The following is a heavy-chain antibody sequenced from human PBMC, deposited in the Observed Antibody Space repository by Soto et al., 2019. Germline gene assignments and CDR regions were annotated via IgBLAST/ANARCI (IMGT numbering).Heavy chain of an antibody. CDR3: ARDPKTSGGQHWAFNYFDT. D-gene: IGHD7-27*01. CDR1: GFSFSISP. V-gene: IGHV3-30-3*01. Sequence: LRLSCAASGFSFSISPMHWVRQAPGKGPEWVALISYDGTNKFYADSVKGRFTISRDNSKSTLYLQVDSLRPEDAAVYYCARDPKTSGGQHWAFNYFDTWGQGTLVTVSS. J-gene: IGHJ5*02. CDR2: ISYDGTNK.